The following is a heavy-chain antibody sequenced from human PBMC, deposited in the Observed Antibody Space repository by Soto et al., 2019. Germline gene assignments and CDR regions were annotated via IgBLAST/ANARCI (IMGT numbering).Heavy chain of an antibody. V-gene: IGHV1-18*01. J-gene: IGHJ5*02. CDR3: ARARYCGSTSCYANWFDP. D-gene: IGHD2-2*01. CDR2: ISAYNGNT. CDR1: GYTFTSYG. Sequence: QVQLVQSGAEVKKPGASVKVSCKASGYTFTSYGISWVRQAPGQGLEWMGWISAYNGNTNYAQKLQGRVTMTTDTSTSTAYIELRTLRSDDTAVYYCARARYCGSTSCYANWFDPWGQGTLVTVSS.